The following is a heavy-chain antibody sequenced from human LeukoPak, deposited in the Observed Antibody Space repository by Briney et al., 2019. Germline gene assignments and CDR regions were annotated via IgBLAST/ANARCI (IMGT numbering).Heavy chain of an antibody. CDR1: GYSFTGYY. Sequence: GASVKVSCKASGYSFTGYYMHWVRQAPGQGLEWMGWINPNSGDTKYAQKFQGRVTMTRDTSISTAYMELSRLRSDDTAVYYCARWHITMVRGVTTLQRNWFDPWGQGTLVTVSS. V-gene: IGHV1-2*02. CDR2: INPNSGDT. CDR3: ARWHITMVRGVTTLQRNWFDP. J-gene: IGHJ5*02. D-gene: IGHD3-10*01.